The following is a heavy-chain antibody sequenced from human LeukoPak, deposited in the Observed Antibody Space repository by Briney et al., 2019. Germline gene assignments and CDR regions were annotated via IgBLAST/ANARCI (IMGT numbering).Heavy chain of an antibody. CDR2: IYPGDSHT. Sequence: GESLKISCQGSGYSFTNHRIALVRQMPGKGLEWMGIIYPGDSHTRYSPSFQGQVTISADKSINTAHLQWSSLKASDTAIYYCDRHASGDLLTPFDYWGQGTLVTVSS. V-gene: IGHV5-51*01. D-gene: IGHD3-10*01. CDR1: GYSFTNHR. CDR3: DRHASGDLLTPFDY. J-gene: IGHJ4*02.